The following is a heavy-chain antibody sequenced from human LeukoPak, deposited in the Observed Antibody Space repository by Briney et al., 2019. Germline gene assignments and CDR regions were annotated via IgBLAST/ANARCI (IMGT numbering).Heavy chain of an antibody. D-gene: IGHD5-18*01. V-gene: IGHV3-30*03. Sequence: PGGSLRLSCAASGFTFSHYGMHWVRQAPGKGLEWVAVISYDGSNKYYADSVKGRFTISRDNSKNTMYLQMDSLRAEDTALYYCAREKTWIQPVDFWGQGTLVTVSS. CDR1: GFTFSHYG. J-gene: IGHJ4*02. CDR3: AREKTWIQPVDF. CDR2: ISYDGSNK.